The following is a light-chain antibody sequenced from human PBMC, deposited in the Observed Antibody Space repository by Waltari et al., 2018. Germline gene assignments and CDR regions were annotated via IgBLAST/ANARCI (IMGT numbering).Light chain of an antibody. J-gene: IGKJ3*01. CDR1: QCVSSSY. V-gene: IGKV3-20*01. CDR2: GAS. CDR3: QQYGSSPTT. Sequence: EIVLTQSPGTLSLSPGERATLSCRASQCVSSSYLAWYQKKPGLAPRLHIYGASSRATGIPDRFSGSGSGTDFTLTISRLEPEDCAVYYCQQYGSSPTTFGPGTKVDIK.